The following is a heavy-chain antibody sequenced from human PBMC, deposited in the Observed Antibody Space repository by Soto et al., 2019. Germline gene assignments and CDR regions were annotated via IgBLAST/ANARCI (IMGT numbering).Heavy chain of an antibody. CDR2: IYYSGST. D-gene: IGHD2-15*01. V-gene: IGHV4-30-2*05. CDR1: GGSISSGGYS. J-gene: IGHJ5*02. CDR3: ARVRGRLLRFDP. Sequence: SETLSLTCAVSGGSISSGGYSWSWIRQPPGKGLEWIGYIYYSGSTNYNPSLKSRVTISVDTSKNQFSLKLSSVTAADTAVYYCARVRGRLLRFDPWGQGTLVTVSS.